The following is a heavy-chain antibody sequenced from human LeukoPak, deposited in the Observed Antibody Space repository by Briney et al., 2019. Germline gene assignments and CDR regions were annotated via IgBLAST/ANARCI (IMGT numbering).Heavy chain of an antibody. Sequence: SETLSLTCTVSAGSISSSSYYWGWTRQPPGKGLERIGSIYYRVSTYYNPSLMTRTTITVNTPKNQLSRKLTSGTAAARLVNNGARDSEVNYFDYWGQGTLVTVSS. CDR2: IYYRVST. D-gene: IGHD3-22*01. J-gene: IGHJ4*02. CDR1: AGSISSSSYY. CDR3: ARDSEVNYFDY. V-gene: IGHV4-39*07.